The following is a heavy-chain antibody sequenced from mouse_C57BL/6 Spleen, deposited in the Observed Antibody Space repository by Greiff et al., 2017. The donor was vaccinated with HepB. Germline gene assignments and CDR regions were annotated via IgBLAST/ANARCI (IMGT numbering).Heavy chain of an antibody. CDR3: VYDGYPAWFAY. CDR1: GYTFTDYN. Sequence: VQLQQSGPELVKPGASVKMSCKASGYTFTDYNMHWVKQSHGKSLEWIGYINPNNGGTSYNQKFKGKATLTVNKSSSTAYMELRSLTSEDSAVYYCVYDGYPAWFAYWGQGTLVTVSA. V-gene: IGHV1-22*01. D-gene: IGHD2-3*01. J-gene: IGHJ3*01. CDR2: INPNNGGT.